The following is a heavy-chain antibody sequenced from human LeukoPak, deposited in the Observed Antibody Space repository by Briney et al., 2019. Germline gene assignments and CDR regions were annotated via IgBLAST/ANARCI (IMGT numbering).Heavy chain of an antibody. D-gene: IGHD2-15*01. V-gene: IGHV3-48*01. CDR3: ARDVGYCSGGSCYSYGMDV. CDR2: ISSSSSTI. Sequence: GGSLRLSCAASGFTFSSYSMNWVRQAPGKGLEWVSYISSSSSTIYYADSVKGRFTISRDNAKNSLYLQMNSLRAEDTAVYYCARDVGYCSGGSCYSYGMDVWGQGPRSPSP. J-gene: IGHJ6*02. CDR1: GFTFSSYS.